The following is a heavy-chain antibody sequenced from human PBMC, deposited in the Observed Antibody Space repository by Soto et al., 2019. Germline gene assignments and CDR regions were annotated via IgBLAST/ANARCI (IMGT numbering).Heavy chain of an antibody. CDR2: IKQDGSEK. V-gene: IGHV3-7*05. Sequence: PGGSLRLSCAASGFTFSSYWMSWVRQAPGKGLEWVANIKQDGSEKYYVDSVKGRFTISRDNAKNSLYLQMNSLRAEDTAVYYSAGYDFWSGYSIAYWGQGTLVTVSS. J-gene: IGHJ4*02. CDR1: GFTFSSYW. D-gene: IGHD3-3*01. CDR3: AGYDFWSGYSIAY.